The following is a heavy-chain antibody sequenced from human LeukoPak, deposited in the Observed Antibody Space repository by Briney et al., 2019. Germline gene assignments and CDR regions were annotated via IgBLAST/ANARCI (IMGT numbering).Heavy chain of an antibody. CDR1: GYSFTSYW. Sequence: GESLKISCRGSGYSFTSYWIGWVRQMPGKGLEWMGIIYPGDSDTRYSPSFQGQVTISADKSISTAYLQWSSLKASDTAMYYCARSIRPYSSSHAYYYYYYMDVWGKGTTVTVSS. D-gene: IGHD6-6*01. J-gene: IGHJ6*03. V-gene: IGHV5-51*01. CDR2: IYPGDSDT. CDR3: ARSIRPYSSSHAYYYYYYMDV.